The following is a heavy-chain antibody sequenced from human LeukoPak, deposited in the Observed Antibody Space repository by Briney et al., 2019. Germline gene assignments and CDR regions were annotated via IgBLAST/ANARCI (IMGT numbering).Heavy chain of an antibody. CDR2: ISAYNGNT. D-gene: IGHD2-15*01. V-gene: IGHV1-18*01. J-gene: IGHJ4*02. CDR1: GYTFTSYG. Sequence: ASVKVSCKASGYTFTSYGISWVRQAPGQGLEWMGWISAYNGNTNYAQKLQGRVTMTTDTSTSTAYMELRSLRSDDTAVYYCARAPRGGWYGVYFAYWGQGTLVTVSS. CDR3: ARAPRGGWYGVYFAY.